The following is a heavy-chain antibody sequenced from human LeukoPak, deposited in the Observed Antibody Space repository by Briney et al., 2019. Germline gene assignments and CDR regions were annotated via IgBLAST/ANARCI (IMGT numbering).Heavy chain of an antibody. V-gene: IGHV4-39*01. CDR2: IYYSGST. J-gene: IGHJ4*02. CDR3: ASYVLSSSCLDY. D-gene: IGHD6-13*01. Sequence: SETLSLTCTASGGSISSSSYYWGWIRQPPGKGLEWIGSIYYSGSTYYNPSLKSRVTISVDTSKNRFSLKLSSVTAADTAVYYCASYVLSSSCLDYWGQGTLVTVSS. CDR1: GGSISSSSYY.